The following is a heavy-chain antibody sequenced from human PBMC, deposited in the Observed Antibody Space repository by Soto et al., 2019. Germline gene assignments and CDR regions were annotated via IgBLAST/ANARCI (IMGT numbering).Heavy chain of an antibody. CDR2: ISGSGGST. CDR1: GFTFSSYA. V-gene: IGHV3-23*01. CDR3: ATQDFRGPTGTT. J-gene: IGHJ4*02. D-gene: IGHD1-1*01. Sequence: PGGSLRLSCAASGFTFSSYAMSWVRQAPGKGLEWVSAISGSGGSTYYADSVKGRFTISRDNSKNTLYLQMNSLRAEDTAVYYCATQDFRGPTGTTWGQGTLVTVSS.